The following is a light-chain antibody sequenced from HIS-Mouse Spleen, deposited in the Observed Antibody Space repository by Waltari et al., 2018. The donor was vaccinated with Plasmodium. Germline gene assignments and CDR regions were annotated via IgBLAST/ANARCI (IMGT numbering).Light chain of an antibody. CDR3: QAWDSSTVV. J-gene: IGLJ2*01. CDR1: KLGYKY. Sequence: SYELTQPPSVSVSPGQTASITCSGDKLGYKYACWYQQKPGPSPVLVIYQESKRPSGIPERFSGSNSANTATLTISGTQAMDEADYYCQAWDSSTVVFGGGTKLTVL. CDR2: QES. V-gene: IGLV3-1*01.